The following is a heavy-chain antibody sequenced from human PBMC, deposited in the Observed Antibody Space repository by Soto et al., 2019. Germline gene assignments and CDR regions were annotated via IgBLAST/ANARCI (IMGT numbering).Heavy chain of an antibody. J-gene: IGHJ5*02. D-gene: IGHD6-13*01. CDR1: GFTFSSYA. V-gene: IGHV3-23*01. CDR2: ISGTGGST. CDR3: VKGRSSSWYRWFDL. Sequence: PGGSLRLSCAASGFTFSSYAMTWVRQAPGKGLEWVSGISGTGGSTNYADSVKGRFTISRDNSKNTLYLQMNNLRAEDTAVYYCVKGRSSSWYRWFDLWSQGTLVTGSS.